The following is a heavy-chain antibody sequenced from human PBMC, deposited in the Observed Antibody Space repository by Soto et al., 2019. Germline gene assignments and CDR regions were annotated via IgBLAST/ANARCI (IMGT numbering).Heavy chain of an antibody. CDR3: ARAGRPGGPFDY. J-gene: IGHJ4*02. V-gene: IGHV3-7*01. D-gene: IGHD3-10*01. CDR2: IKQDGSEK. Sequence: EVQLVESGGGLVQPGGSLRLSCAASGFTFSTYWMNWVRQAPGKGLEWVANIKQDGSEKYYVDSVKGRFTISRDNAKNLLYMQMNSLRAENTAVYYCARAGRPGGPFDYWGEGTLVTVS. CDR1: GFTFSTYW.